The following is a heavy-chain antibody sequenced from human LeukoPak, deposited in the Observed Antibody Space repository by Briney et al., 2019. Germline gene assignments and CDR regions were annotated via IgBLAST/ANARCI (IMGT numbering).Heavy chain of an antibody. Sequence: ETLSLTCAVYGGSFSGYYWSWIRQAPGKGLEWVSSISSSSSYIYYVDSVKGRFTISRDNAKNSLYLQMNSLRAEDTAVYYCARVRYYYDSSGYMTLDYWGQGTLVTVSS. CDR1: GGSFSGYY. CDR2: ISSSSSYI. J-gene: IGHJ4*02. D-gene: IGHD3-22*01. CDR3: ARVRYYYDSSGYMTLDY. V-gene: IGHV3-21*01.